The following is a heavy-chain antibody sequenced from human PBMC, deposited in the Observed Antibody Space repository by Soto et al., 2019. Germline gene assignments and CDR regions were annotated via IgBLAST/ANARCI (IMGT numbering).Heavy chain of an antibody. CDR1: GDNVSTNSAG. J-gene: IGHJ4*01. CDR2: TYYRSKWYN. V-gene: IGHV6-1*01. Sequence: LSLTCVISGDNVSTNSAGWNWIRQSPSRGLEWLGRTYYRSKWYNDYAVSVKSRITVHPDTSKNQFSLQLNSVTPDDTGVYYCVRNSWNAPPAFDFWGQGIQVTVSS. D-gene: IGHD1-1*01. CDR3: VRNSWNAPPAFDF.